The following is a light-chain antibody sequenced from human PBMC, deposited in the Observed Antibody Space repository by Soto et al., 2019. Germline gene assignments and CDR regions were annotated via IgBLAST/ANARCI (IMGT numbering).Light chain of an antibody. V-gene: IGLV2-14*01. CDR3: SSYSSSSALDVI. CDR2: EVT. Sequence: QSVMAQPASVSGSPGQSITISCAGTNRDVGGYNYVSWYQQYPGKAPKLIIYEVTYRPSGVSNRFSGSKSGNTASLTISGLQAEDEADYYCSSYSSSSALDVIFGGGTKLTV. J-gene: IGLJ2*01. CDR1: NRDVGGYNY.